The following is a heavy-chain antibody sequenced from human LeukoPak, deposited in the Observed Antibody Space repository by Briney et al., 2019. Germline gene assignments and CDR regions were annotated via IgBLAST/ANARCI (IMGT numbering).Heavy chain of an antibody. CDR3: TRGGAVAQMRSYFDY. J-gene: IGHJ4*02. V-gene: IGHV3-49*03. Sequence: GGSLRLSCTASGFTFGDYAMSWFRQAPGKGLEWVGFIRGKAYGGTTEYAASVKGRFTISRDDSKGIAYLQMNSLKTEDTAVYYCTRGGAVAQMRSYFDYWGQGTLVTVSS. CDR1: GFTFGDYA. D-gene: IGHD6-19*01. CDR2: IRGKAYGGTT.